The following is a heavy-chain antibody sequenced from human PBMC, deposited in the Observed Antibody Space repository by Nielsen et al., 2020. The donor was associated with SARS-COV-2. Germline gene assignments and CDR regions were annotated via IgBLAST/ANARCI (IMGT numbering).Heavy chain of an antibody. Sequence: SETLSLTCTVSGGSISSYYWSWIRQPPGKGLEWIGYIYYSGSTNYNPSLKSRVTISVDTSKNQFSLKLSSVTAADTAVYYCARSHGYSSSWYSFDYWGQGTLVTVSS. CDR3: ARSHGYSSSWYSFDY. CDR1: GGSISSYY. J-gene: IGHJ4*02. D-gene: IGHD6-13*01. V-gene: IGHV4-59*01. CDR2: IYYSGST.